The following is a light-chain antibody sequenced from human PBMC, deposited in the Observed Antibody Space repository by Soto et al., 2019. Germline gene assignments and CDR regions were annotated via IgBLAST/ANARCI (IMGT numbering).Light chain of an antibody. J-gene: IGLJ1*01. CDR3: QVWDTTTNHPV. Sequence: SYELIQPPSVSVAPGKTARITCGGNNIGSDSVNWYLQKPGQAPVLVIYYDSDRPAGIPERLSGSKYRNTATLTITGVDAGDEADDYCQVWDTTTNHPVFGTGTKVTVL. CDR1: NIGSDS. V-gene: IGLV3-21*04. CDR2: YDS.